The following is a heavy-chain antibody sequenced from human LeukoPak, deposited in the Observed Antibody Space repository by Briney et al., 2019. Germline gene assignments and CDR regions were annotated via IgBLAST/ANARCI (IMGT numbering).Heavy chain of an antibody. V-gene: IGHV5-51*01. CDR2: IYPGDSDT. J-gene: IGHJ4*02. D-gene: IGHD6-13*01. CDR1: GYSFTSYW. CDR3: ARNDSSWYEPFAFDY. Sequence: GESLKISCKGSGYSFTSYWIGWVRQMPGKGLEWMGIIYPGDSDTRYSPSFQGQVTISADKSISTAYLQWSSLKASDTAMYYCARNDSSWYEPFAFDYWGQGTLVTVSS.